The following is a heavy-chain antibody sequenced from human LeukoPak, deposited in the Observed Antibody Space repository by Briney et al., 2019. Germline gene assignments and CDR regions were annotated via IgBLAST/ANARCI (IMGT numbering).Heavy chain of an antibody. CDR3: ARAPHCSSTGCYGGDFDY. CDR2: IKQDGSEK. Sequence: GGSLRLSCAASGFTFSSYAMSWVRQAPGKGLEWVANIKQDGSEKYYVDSVKGRFTISRDNAKNSLYLQMNSLRAEDTAVYYCARAPHCSSTGCYGGDFDYWGQGTLVTVSS. D-gene: IGHD2-2*01. V-gene: IGHV3-7*01. J-gene: IGHJ4*02. CDR1: GFTFSSYA.